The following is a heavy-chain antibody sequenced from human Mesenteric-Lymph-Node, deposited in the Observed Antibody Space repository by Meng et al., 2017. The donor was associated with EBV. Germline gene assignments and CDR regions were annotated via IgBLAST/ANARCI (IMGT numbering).Heavy chain of an antibody. CDR2: ISYDGSNK. CDR3: AKGHYGDPDY. V-gene: IGHV3-30*18. Sequence: GPRGESGGGLVQPGGSLRLSCAASGFTFSSYGMHWVRQAPGKGLEWVALISYDGSNKYYADSVKGRFTISRDNSKNTLYLQMNSLRVEDTAVYYCAKGHYGDPDYWGQGTLVTVSS. D-gene: IGHD4-17*01. J-gene: IGHJ4*02. CDR1: GFTFSSYG.